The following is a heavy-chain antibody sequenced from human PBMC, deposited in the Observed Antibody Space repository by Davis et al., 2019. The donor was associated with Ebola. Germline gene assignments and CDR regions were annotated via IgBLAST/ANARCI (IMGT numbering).Heavy chain of an antibody. CDR2: INNDGRST. CDR1: GFTFSNYW. D-gene: IGHD3/OR15-3a*01. J-gene: IGHJ6*02. CDR3: ASGDGRGRSYDMDV. V-gene: IGHV3-74*01. Sequence: PGGSLRLSCAASGFTFSNYWMHWVRQVPGKGPVWVSRINNDGRSTNYADSVKGRFTISRDNAKNTLFLQLSSLRAEDTALYYCASGDGRGRSYDMDVWGQGTTVTVSS.